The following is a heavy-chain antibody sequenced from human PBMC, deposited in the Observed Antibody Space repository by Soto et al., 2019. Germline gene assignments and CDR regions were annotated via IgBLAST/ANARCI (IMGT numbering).Heavy chain of an antibody. J-gene: IGHJ6*03. V-gene: IGHV4-59*08. Sequence: SETLSLTCTVSGGSISSYYWSWIRQPPGKGLEWIGYIYYSGSTNYNPSLKSRVTISVDTSKNQFSLKLSSVTAADTAVYYCARHPIKGLDIVVVPAEDYYYMDVWGKGTTVTVSS. CDR2: IYYSGST. D-gene: IGHD2-2*03. CDR3: ARHPIKGLDIVVVPAEDYYYMDV. CDR1: GGSISSYY.